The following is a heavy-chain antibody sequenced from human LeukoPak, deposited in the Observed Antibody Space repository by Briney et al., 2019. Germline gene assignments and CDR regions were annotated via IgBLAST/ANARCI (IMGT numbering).Heavy chain of an antibody. V-gene: IGHV4-38-2*02. CDR1: GGSISGYY. D-gene: IGHD2-2*01. J-gene: IGHJ4*02. CDR2: IHHSGST. CDR3: ARGGCSSTSCSQTSFDY. Sequence: KPSETLSLTCTVSGGSISGYYWGWIRQPPGKGLEWIGSIHHSGSTYYNPSLKSRVTISVDTSKNQFSLKLSSVTAADTAVYYCARGGCSSTSCSQTSFDYWGQGTLVTVSS.